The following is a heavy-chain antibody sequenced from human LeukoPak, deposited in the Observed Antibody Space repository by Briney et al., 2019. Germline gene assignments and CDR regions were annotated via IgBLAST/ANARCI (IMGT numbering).Heavy chain of an antibody. CDR3: ARGTTGTTDFDY. D-gene: IGHD1-1*01. J-gene: IGHJ4*02. CDR1: GFTFSDYY. CDR2: ISTSGTTM. V-gene: IGHV3-11*01. Sequence: KPGGSLRLSCAASGFTFSDYYMNWIRQAPGKGLEWVSYISTSGTTMSYADSVKGGFTISRDSAKNSLYLQMNSLRAEDTAVYYCARGTTGTTDFDYWGQGTLVTVSS.